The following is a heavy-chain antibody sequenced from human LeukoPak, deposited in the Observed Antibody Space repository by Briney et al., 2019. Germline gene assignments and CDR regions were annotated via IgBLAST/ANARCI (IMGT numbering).Heavy chain of an antibody. V-gene: IGHV3-23*01. Sequence: GESLRLSCAASGFTFSSYAMSWVRQAPGKGLEWVSAISISGENTYYADSVKGRFTISRDTSRNTLYLQMHSLRAEDTAVYYCARLISTSSSRFSDYWGQGTLVTVSS. CDR1: GFTFSSYA. J-gene: IGHJ4*02. D-gene: IGHD6-6*01. CDR2: ISISGENT. CDR3: ARLISTSSSRFSDY.